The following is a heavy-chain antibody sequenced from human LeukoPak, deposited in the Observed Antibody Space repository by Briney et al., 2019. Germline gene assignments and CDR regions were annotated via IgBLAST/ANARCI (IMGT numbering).Heavy chain of an antibody. CDR3: AKGGRGSWAGNTGD. CDR2: INFNGGRT. CDR1: GFDFSSHG. Sequence: GGSLRLPCAASGFDFSSHGMNWVRQAPGKGLEWVSTINFNGGRTYYADSVKGRFSVSRDNSKNTLYLQMNSLRVEDTAVYYCAKGGRGSWAGNTGDWGQGTLVSVSS. J-gene: IGHJ4*02. D-gene: IGHD3-10*01. V-gene: IGHV3-23*01.